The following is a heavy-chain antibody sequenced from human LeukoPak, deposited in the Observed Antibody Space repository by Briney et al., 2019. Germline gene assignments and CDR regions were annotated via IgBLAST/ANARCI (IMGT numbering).Heavy chain of an antibody. CDR2: IYHSGST. CDR1: GYSISSGYY. Sequence: PSETLSLTCTVSGYSISSGYYWGWIRQPPGKGVQWSGSIYHSGSTYYNPSLKSRVTTSVDTTKNQFSLKQMCSTTADATVVYCSGLNCSKTYWFDSWGRRTLVTVSS. CDR3: GLNCSKTYWFDS. J-gene: IGHJ5*01. D-gene: IGHD4-11*01. V-gene: IGHV4-38-2*02.